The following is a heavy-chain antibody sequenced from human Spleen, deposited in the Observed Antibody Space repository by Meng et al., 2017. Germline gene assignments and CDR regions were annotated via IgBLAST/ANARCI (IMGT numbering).Heavy chain of an antibody. J-gene: IGHJ4*02. CDR2: IYHNGDT. CDR3: ARGRRVIHPYYFDN. D-gene: IGHD3-10*01. CDR1: DFSISSYY. Sequence: VELQEVGPKLVKASENLSLDRTVYDFSISSYYWNWIRQPPGKGLEGIGIIYHNGDTNYNPPLNSRVTISVATSNKQFSLKLVPVTAADTAVYYFARGRRVIHPYYFDNWGQGTLVTVSS. V-gene: IGHV4-59*01.